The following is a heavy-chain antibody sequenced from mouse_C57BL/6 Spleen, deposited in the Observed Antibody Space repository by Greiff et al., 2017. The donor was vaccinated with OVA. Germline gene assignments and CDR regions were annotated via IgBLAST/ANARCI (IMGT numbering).Heavy chain of an antibody. V-gene: IGHV1-59*01. CDR3: AREDSSGFPDY. J-gene: IGHJ2*01. CDR1: GYTFTSYW. CDR2: IDPSDSYT. D-gene: IGHD3-2*02. Sequence: VQLQQPGAELVRPGTSVKLSCKASGYTFTSYWMHWVKQRPGQGLEWIGVIDPSDSYTNYNQKFKGKATLTVDTSSSTAYMQLSSLTSEDSAVYYCAREDSSGFPDYWGQGTTLTVSS.